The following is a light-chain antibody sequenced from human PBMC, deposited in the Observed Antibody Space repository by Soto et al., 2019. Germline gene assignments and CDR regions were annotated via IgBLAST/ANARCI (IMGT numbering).Light chain of an antibody. V-gene: IGKV1-5*03. J-gene: IGKJ2*01. CDR3: QQYNSYSYA. Sequence: DIQVTQSPSTLSASVGDRVTITCRASQSIRSWLAWYQQKPGKAPKLLIYKAHSLESGVPSRFSGSGSGTEFTLTISSLQPDDFATYDCQQYNSYSYAFGQGTKLEIK. CDR1: QSIRSW. CDR2: KAH.